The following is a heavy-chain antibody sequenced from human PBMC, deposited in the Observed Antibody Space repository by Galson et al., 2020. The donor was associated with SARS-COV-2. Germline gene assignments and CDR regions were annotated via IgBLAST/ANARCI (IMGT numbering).Heavy chain of an antibody. D-gene: IGHD1-7*01. CDR1: GYSFSVHW. CDR3: ARASFPYSWTYVPFDI. V-gene: IGHV5-51*01. CDR2: IFPADSDA. Sequence: KIGESLKISCETSGYSFSVHWIAWVRQMPGKGLEWMGIIFPADSDARYSPSLQGQVTLSVDKSVNTAYLQWSSLKASDTARYYCARASFPYSWTYVPFDIWGHGTMVTVSS. J-gene: IGHJ3*02.